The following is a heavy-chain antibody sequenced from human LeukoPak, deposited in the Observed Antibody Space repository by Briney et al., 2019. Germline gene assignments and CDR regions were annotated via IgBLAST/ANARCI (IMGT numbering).Heavy chain of an antibody. D-gene: IGHD6-13*01. CDR3: ARDDTILIAAAGLDY. CDR2: ISSSSSTI. CDR1: GFTFSSYS. J-gene: IGHJ4*02. V-gene: IGHV3-48*01. Sequence: GGSLRLSCAASGFTFSSYSMKWVRQAPGKGLEWVSYISSSSSTIYYGDSVKGRFTISRDNAKNSLYLQMNSLRAEDTAVYYCARDDTILIAAAGLDYWGQGTLVTVSS.